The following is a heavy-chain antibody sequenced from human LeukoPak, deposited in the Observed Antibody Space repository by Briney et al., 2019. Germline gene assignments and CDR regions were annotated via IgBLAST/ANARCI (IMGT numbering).Heavy chain of an antibody. D-gene: IGHD1-26*01. CDR3: ARELGGPTASDFDY. CDR1: GFTFSSYS. CDR2: ISSSSSTI. Sequence: GGSLRLSCAASGFTFSSYSMNWVRQAPGKGLEWVSYISSSSSTIYYADSVKGRFTISRDNAKNSLYLQMNSLRAEDTAVYYCARELGGPTASDFDYWGQGTLVTVSS. J-gene: IGHJ4*02. V-gene: IGHV3-48*01.